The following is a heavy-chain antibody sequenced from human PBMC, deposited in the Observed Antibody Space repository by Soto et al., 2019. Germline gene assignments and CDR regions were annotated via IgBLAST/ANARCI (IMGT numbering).Heavy chain of an antibody. Sequence: GGSLRLSCAASGFTFSSYAMSWVRQAPGKGLEWVSAISGSSGSTYYADSVKGRFTISRDNSKNTLYLQMNSLRAEDTAVYYCAKCLPVVPAAMHYYYYMDVWGKGTTVTVSS. J-gene: IGHJ6*03. D-gene: IGHD2-2*01. V-gene: IGHV3-23*01. CDR2: ISGSSGST. CDR1: GFTFSSYA. CDR3: AKCLPVVPAAMHYYYYMDV.